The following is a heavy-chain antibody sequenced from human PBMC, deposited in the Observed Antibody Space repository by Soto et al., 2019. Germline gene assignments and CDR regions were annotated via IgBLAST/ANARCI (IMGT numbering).Heavy chain of an antibody. V-gene: IGHV1-3*01. Sequence: ASVKVSCKASGYTFTSYAMHWVRQAPGQRLEWMGWINAGNGNTKYSQKFQGRVTITRDTSASTAYMELSSLRSEDTAVYYCASRGTRVVTLTGAYYGRDVGGKGPTVT. CDR1: GYTFTSYA. CDR2: INAGNGNT. J-gene: IGHJ6*04. CDR3: ASRGTRVVTLTGAYYGRDV. D-gene: IGHD4-17*01.